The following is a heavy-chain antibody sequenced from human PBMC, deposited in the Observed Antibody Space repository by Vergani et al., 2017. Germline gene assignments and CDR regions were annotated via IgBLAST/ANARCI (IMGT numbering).Heavy chain of an antibody. CDR2: VSASAAST. V-gene: IGHV3-23*01. CDR1: GFTFSNYA. J-gene: IGHJ5*02. Sequence: EVQLLESGGGLVQPGGSLRLSCAASGFTFSNYAMSWVRQAPGKGLEWVSTVSASAASTFYADSVKGRFTISRDNSMNTLYLQMNSLTAEDAAVYYCAKGGKYYDSSGFDPWGQGTLVTVSS. CDR3: AKGGKYYDSSGFDP. D-gene: IGHD3-22*01.